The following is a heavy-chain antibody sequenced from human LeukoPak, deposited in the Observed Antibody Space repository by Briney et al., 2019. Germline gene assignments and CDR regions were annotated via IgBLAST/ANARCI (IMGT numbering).Heavy chain of an antibody. D-gene: IGHD2-2*02. CDR2: ISSSSSYI. CDR3: ASWFGYCSSTSCYNY. V-gene: IGHV3-21*01. CDR1: GFTFSSYS. Sequence: PGGSLRLSCAASGFTFSSYSMNWVRQAPGKGLEWVSSISSSSSYIYYADSVKGRFTISRDNAKNSLYLQMNSLRAEDTAVDYRASWFGYCSSTSCYNYWGQGTLVTVSS. J-gene: IGHJ4*01.